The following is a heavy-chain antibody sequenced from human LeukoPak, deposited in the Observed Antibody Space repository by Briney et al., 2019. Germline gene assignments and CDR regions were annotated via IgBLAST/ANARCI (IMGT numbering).Heavy chain of an antibody. V-gene: IGHV1-2*02. CDR2: INPNSGDT. Sequence: GASVKVSCKASGYIFTGYYMHWVRQAPGQGLEWMGWINPNSGDTNYAQKFQGRVTMTRDTSISTAYMELSRLRSDDTAVYYCARGYSGYHDAFHIWGQGTMVTVSS. D-gene: IGHD1-26*01. CDR3: ARGYSGYHDAFHI. CDR1: GYIFTGYY. J-gene: IGHJ3*02.